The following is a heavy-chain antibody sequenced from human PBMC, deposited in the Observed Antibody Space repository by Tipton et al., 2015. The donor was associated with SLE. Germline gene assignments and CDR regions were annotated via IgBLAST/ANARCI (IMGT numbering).Heavy chain of an antibody. CDR3: VERTGEN. CDR2: VYFSGKT. Sequence: LRLSCSVSGVSITSNIYYWGWIRQPPGKGLEWLGSVYFSGKTYYNPSLKRRVTISLEMSENQFSLQLDPMTPADTAVYYCVERTGENWRQGTLDSVSS. V-gene: IGHV4-39*07. J-gene: IGHJ1*01. CDR1: GVSITSNIYY. D-gene: IGHD3/OR15-3a*01.